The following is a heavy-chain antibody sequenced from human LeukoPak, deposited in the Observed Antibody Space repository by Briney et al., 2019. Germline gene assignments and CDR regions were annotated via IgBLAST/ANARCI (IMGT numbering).Heavy chain of an antibody. CDR2: INWNGGST. CDR1: GFSFSSYC. CDR3: ARGQNYYGSGSQTFDI. J-gene: IGHJ3*02. Sequence: PGGSLRLSCAASGFSFSSYCMSWVRQAPGKGLEWVSGINWNGGSTGYADSVKGRFTISRDNAKNSLYLQVSSLRAEDTAWYYCARGQNYYGSGSQTFDIWGQGTMVTVSS. V-gene: IGHV3-20*04. D-gene: IGHD3-10*01.